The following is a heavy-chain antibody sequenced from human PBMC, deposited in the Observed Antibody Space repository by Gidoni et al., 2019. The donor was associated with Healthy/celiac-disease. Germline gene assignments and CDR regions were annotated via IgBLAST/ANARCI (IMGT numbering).Heavy chain of an antibody. CDR1: GGSFSGYY. J-gene: IGHJ4*02. CDR2: INHSGST. D-gene: IGHD5-18*01. Sequence: QVQLQQWGAGLLKPSETLSLTCAVYGGSFSGYYWSWIRQPPGKGLEWIGEINHSGSTNYNPSLKSRVTISVDTSKNQFSLKLSSVTAADTAVYYCARGGRRGYSSQPYYFDYWGQGTLVTVSS. V-gene: IGHV4-34*01. CDR3: ARGGRRGYSSQPYYFDY.